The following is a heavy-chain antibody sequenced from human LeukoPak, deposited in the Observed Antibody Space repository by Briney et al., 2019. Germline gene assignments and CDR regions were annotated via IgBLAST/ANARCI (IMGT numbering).Heavy chain of an antibody. CDR1: GGSISSYY. CDR2: IYYSGST. V-gene: IGHV4-59*01. J-gene: IGHJ4*02. D-gene: IGHD4-17*01. CDR3: ARDPSEGSGDYGLHRPGYFDS. Sequence: SETLSLTCTVSGGSISSYYWSWIRQPPGKGLEWIGYIYYSGSTNYNPSLKSRVTMTVYTSKNQFSLKLSSVTAADTAVYYCARDPSEGSGDYGLHRPGYFDSWGQGTLVTVSS.